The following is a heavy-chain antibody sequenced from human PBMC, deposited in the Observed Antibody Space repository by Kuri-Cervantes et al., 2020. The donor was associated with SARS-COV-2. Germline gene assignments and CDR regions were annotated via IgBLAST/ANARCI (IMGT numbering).Heavy chain of an antibody. D-gene: IGHD3-10*02. CDR2: INPNSGGT. CDR1: GYTFTNYY. V-gene: IGHV1-2*02. CDR3: SRDLPYVKYYFDY. Sequence: ASVKVSCKASGYTFTNYYMHWVRQAPGQGLEWMGWINPNSGGTNYAQKFQGRVTMTRDTSISTVYMELSRLRSDDTAVYYCSRDLPYVKYYFDYWGQGTLVTVSS. J-gene: IGHJ4*02.